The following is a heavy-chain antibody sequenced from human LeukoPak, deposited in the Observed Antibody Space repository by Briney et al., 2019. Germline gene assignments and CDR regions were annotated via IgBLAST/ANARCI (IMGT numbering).Heavy chain of an antibody. CDR3: ARDRNYDILTGYDY. D-gene: IGHD3-9*01. J-gene: IGHJ4*02. Sequence: SETLSLTCTVSGYSISSGYYWGWIRQPPGKGLEWIGSIYHSGSTYYNPSLKSRVTISVDTSKNQFSLKLSSVTAADTAVYYCARDRNYDILTGYDYWGQGTLVTVSS. CDR1: GYSISSGYY. CDR2: IYHSGST. V-gene: IGHV4-38-2*02.